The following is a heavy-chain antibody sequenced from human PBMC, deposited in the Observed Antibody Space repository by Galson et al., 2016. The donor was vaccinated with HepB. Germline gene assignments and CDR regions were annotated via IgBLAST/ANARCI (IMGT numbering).Heavy chain of an antibody. V-gene: IGHV5-10-1*01. J-gene: IGHJ4*02. Sequence: QSGAEVKKPGESLRISCKGSGYSFASYWISWVRQMPGKGLEWMGRIDPSDSYTNYSPSFQGNVTISADKSISTAYLRWSSLKASDTAMYYCARHRYYYDSSGYYYALGYWGQGTLVTVSS. CDR2: IDPSDSYT. CDR1: GYSFASYW. CDR3: ARHRYYYDSSGYYYALGY. D-gene: IGHD3-22*01.